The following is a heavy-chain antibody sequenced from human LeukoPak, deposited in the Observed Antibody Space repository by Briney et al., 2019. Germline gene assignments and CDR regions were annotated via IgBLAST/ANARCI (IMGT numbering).Heavy chain of an antibody. CDR3: AKLSGSGSYGIDY. CDR1: GFPFTNYG. J-gene: IGHJ4*02. V-gene: IGHV3-30*02. Sequence: GGSLRLSCAASGFPFTNYGMHWVRQAPGKGLEWVAFIQFDGTGKYYADSVKGRFTISRDNSKNTLYLRMNSLRAEDTAVYYCAKLSGSGSYGIDYWGQGTLVTVSS. CDR2: IQFDGTGK. D-gene: IGHD1-26*01.